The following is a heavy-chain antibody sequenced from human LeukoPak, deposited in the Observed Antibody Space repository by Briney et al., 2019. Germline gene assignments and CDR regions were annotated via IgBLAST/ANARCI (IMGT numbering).Heavy chain of an antibody. CDR1: GYTFTSYG. Sequence: ASVKVSCKASGYTFTSYGISWVRQAPGQGLEWMGWISAYNGNTNYAQKLQGRVTMTTDTSTSTVYMELSSLRSEDTAVYYCARAEYGSGSYGGSATRWGQGTLVTVSS. CDR3: ARAEYGSGSYGGSATR. V-gene: IGHV1-18*01. J-gene: IGHJ4*02. CDR2: ISAYNGNT. D-gene: IGHD3-10*01.